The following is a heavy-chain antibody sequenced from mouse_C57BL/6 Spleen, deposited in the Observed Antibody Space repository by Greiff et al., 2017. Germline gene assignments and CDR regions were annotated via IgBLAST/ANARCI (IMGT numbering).Heavy chain of an antibody. Sequence: ESGPGLVKPSQSLSLTCSVTGYSITSGYYWNWIRQFPGNKLEWMGYISYDGSNNYNPSLKNRISITRDPSKNTFFLKLNSVTTEDTATYYCARVRPYGSRDYWGQGTTLTVSS. J-gene: IGHJ2*01. CDR3: ARVRPYGSRDY. CDR1: GYSITSGYY. CDR2: ISYDGSN. V-gene: IGHV3-6*01. D-gene: IGHD1-1*01.